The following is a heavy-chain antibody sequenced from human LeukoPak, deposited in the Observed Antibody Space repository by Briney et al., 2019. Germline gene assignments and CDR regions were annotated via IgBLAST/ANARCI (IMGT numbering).Heavy chain of an antibody. CDR3: ARGSGWETFDY. CDR1: GFTFSSYD. D-gene: IGHD6-19*01. Sequence: GGSLRLSCAASGFTFSSYDMHWVRQATGKGLEWVSAIGTAGDTYYPGSVKGRFTISRENAKNSLYLQMNSLRAGDTAVYYCARGSGWETFDYWGQGTLVIVSS. J-gene: IGHJ4*02. V-gene: IGHV3-13*01. CDR2: IGTAGDT.